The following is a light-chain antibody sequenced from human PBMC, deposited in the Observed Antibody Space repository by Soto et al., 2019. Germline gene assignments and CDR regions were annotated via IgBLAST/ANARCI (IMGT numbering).Light chain of an antibody. CDR1: QNVDKK. Sequence: DIQMTQSPSTLSASVGDRVTITCRASQNVDKKLAWYQQKPGKAPKLLIFDASTLQTGVPLRFSGSGSGTEFSLSINGLQPDDFGTYFCQQYDLYWTVGQGNKVDIK. CDR2: DAS. CDR3: QQYDLYWT. J-gene: IGKJ1*01. V-gene: IGKV1-5*01.